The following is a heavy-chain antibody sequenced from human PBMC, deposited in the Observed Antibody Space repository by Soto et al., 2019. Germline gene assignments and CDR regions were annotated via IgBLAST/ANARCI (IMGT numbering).Heavy chain of an antibody. CDR1: GFTFSSYA. V-gene: IGHV3-23*01. D-gene: IGHD3-9*01. J-gene: IGHJ5*02. CDR3: AKVDYDILTGNVGFDP. Sequence: GGSLRLSSAASGFTFSSYAMSGVRKAPGKGLEWVSAISGSGGSTYYADSVKGRFTISRDNSKNTLYLQMNSLRAEDTAVYYCAKVDYDILTGNVGFDPWGQGTLVTVSS. CDR2: ISGSGGST.